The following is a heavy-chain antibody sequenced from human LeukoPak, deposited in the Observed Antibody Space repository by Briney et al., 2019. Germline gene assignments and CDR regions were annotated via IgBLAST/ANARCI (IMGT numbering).Heavy chain of an antibody. D-gene: IGHD6-25*01. Sequence: GGSLRLSCAASGFTFSSYSMNWVRQAPGKGLEWVSSISSSSSYINYADSVKGRFTISRDNAKNSLYLQMNSLRAEDTAVYHCAGVTLGGLNYYYMDVWGKGTTVTVSS. CDR1: GFTFSSYS. CDR3: AGVTLGGLNYYYMDV. V-gene: IGHV3-21*01. J-gene: IGHJ6*03. CDR2: ISSSSSYI.